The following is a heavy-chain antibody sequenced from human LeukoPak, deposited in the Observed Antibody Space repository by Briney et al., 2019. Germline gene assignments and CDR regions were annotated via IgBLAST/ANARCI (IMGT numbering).Heavy chain of an antibody. J-gene: IGHJ4*02. CDR1: GYTFSSSW. Sequence: KHGESLQISCKGSGYTFSSSWIGWVRQMPGKGLEWMGIIYPGDSDTRYSPSFQGQVTISADKSINTAYLQWSSLKATDTGIYYCARQYGRPFDYWGQGTLVTVSS. V-gene: IGHV5-51*01. CDR3: ARQYGRPFDY. D-gene: IGHD4-17*01. CDR2: IYPGDSDT.